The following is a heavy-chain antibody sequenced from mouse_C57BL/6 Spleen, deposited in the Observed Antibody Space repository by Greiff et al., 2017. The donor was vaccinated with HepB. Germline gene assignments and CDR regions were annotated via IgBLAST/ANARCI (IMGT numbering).Heavy chain of an antibody. CDR3: ARRAVYAMDY. Sequence: EVKLMESGGGLVKPGGSLKLSCAASGFTFSDYGMHWVRQAPEKGLEWVAYISSGSSTIYYADTVKGRFTISRDNAKNTLFLQMTSLRSEDTAMYYCARRAVYAMDYWGQGTSVTVSS. V-gene: IGHV5-17*01. CDR1: GFTFSDYG. CDR2: ISSGSSTI. J-gene: IGHJ4*01.